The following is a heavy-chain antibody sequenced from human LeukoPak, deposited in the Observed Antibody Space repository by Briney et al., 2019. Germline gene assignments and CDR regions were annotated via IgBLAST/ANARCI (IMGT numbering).Heavy chain of an antibody. CDR3: ARRDIVVVVSASDY. CDR1: GFAFKNAW. V-gene: IGHV3-15*01. CDR2: IKRKTEGATT. Sequence: PGESLRLSCAASGFAFKNAWMSWVRQAPGKGLEWLGLIKRKTEGATTYYADSVKGRFTMSRDNSKNTVYLQMNSLRVDDTAVYYCARRDIVVVVSASDYWGQGTLVTVSS. D-gene: IGHD2-15*01. J-gene: IGHJ4*02.